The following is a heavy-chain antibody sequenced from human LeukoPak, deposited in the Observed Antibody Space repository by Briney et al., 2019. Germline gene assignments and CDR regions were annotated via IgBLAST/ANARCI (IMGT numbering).Heavy chain of an antibody. J-gene: IGHJ3*02. CDR3: ARDVGYSYGSSDAFDI. Sequence: ASVKVSCKASGYTFTGYYMHWVRQAPGQGLEWMGWINPNSGGTNYAQKFQGRVTMTRDTSISTAYMELSRLRSDDTAVYYCARDVGYSYGSSDAFDIWGQGTMVTVSS. V-gene: IGHV1-2*02. CDR2: INPNSGGT. CDR1: GYTFTGYY. D-gene: IGHD5-18*01.